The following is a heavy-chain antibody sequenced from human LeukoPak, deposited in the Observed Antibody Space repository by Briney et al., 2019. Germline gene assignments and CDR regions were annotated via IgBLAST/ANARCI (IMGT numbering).Heavy chain of an antibody. J-gene: IGHJ4*02. Sequence: PSETLSLTCSVSGDSISSSGDYWGWIRQPPGKGLEWIGNIYYSGSTYYNPSLKSRVTIAVDTSKNQFSLKLSSLTAADTAVYYCARGVEITMVRGVYFDYWGQGTLVTVSS. D-gene: IGHD3-10*01. CDR2: IYYSGST. CDR1: GDSISSSGDY. CDR3: ARGVEITMVRGVYFDY. V-gene: IGHV4-39*01.